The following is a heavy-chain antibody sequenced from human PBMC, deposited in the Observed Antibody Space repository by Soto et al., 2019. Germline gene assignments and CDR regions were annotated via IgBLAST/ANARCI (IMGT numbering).Heavy chain of an antibody. D-gene: IGHD3-3*01. CDR2: INPNSGGT. V-gene: IGHV1-2*02. CDR3: ARDSLLRDYYYYYGMDV. Sequence: ASVKVSCKASGYTFTGYYMHWVRQAPGQGLEWMGWINPNSGGTNYAQKFQGRVTMTRDTSISTAYMELSRLRSDDTAVYYCARDSLLRDYYYYYGMDVWGKGTTVTVSS. J-gene: IGHJ6*04. CDR1: GYTFTGYY.